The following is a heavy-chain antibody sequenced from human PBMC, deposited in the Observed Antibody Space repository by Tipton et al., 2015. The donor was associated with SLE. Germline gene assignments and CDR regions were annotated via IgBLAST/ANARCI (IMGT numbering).Heavy chain of an antibody. CDR2: IYISGST. CDR1: GVSISSSY. CDR3: ATSDYGDYRESTFNI. J-gene: IGHJ3*02. Sequence: TLSLTCTVSGVSISSSYWSWIRQSPGKGLEWIGRIYISGSTNYNPSLKSRVTMSVDTSKKHFSLKLNSVTAADTAVYYCATSDYGDYRESTFNIWGQGTLVTVSS. D-gene: IGHD4-17*01. V-gene: IGHV4-4*07.